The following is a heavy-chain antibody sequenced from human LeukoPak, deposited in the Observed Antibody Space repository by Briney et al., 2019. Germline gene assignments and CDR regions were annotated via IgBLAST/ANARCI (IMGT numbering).Heavy chain of an antibody. V-gene: IGHV3-53*01. CDR3: AELGSFDY. J-gene: IGHJ4*02. D-gene: IGHD6-13*01. CDR2: IYSGGNT. Sequence: GGSLRLSCAASGFTVSSNYMSWVRQAPGKGLEWVSVIYSGGNTYYADSVKGRFTISRDNSKNTVYFQLDSLRAEDTAVYYCAELGSFDYWGQGTLVTVSS. CDR1: GFTVSSNY.